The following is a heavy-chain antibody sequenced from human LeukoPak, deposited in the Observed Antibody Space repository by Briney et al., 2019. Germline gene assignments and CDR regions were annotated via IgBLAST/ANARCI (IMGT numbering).Heavy chain of an antibody. CDR1: GFTFSSYG. CDR2: ISYDGSNK. CDR3: AKEPGYYYYYMDV. Sequence: GGSLRLSCAASGFTFSSYGMHWVRQAPGKGLEWVAVISYDGSNKYYADSVKGRFTISRDNSKNTLYLQMNSLRAEDTAVYYCAKEPGYYYYYMDVWGKGTTVTVSS. V-gene: IGHV3-30*18. J-gene: IGHJ6*03.